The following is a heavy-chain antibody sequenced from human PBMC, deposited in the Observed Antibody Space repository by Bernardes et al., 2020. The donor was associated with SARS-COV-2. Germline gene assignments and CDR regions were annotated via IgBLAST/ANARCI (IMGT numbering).Heavy chain of an antibody. CDR3: ARGGLKYTTTASRFRAFDI. D-gene: IGHD2-2*02. CDR1: GGSFSDYY. CDR2: INHAGST. Sequence: SETLSLTCAVYGGSFSDYYWSWIRQPPGQGLEWIGEINHAGSTNHNPSLKSRVTISVDTSQNQFSLKVNPVTAADTADYYCARGGLKYTTTASRFRAFDIWGLGTLVTVSS. J-gene: IGHJ3*02. V-gene: IGHV4-34*01.